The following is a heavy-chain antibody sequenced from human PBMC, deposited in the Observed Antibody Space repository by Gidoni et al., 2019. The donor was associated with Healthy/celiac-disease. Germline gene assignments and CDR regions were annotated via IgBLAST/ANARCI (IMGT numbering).Heavy chain of an antibody. CDR1: GCTFSSYA. Sequence: QVQLVQSVDEVKKPGSSVKVSCKASGCTFSSYAISWVRQAPGHGLEWMGGIIPIFGTANYAQKFQGRVTITADESTSTAYMELSSLRSEDTAVYYCARGKKTDDHYYYYVDVWGKGTTVTVSS. J-gene: IGHJ6*03. V-gene: IGHV1-69*01. CDR3: ARGKKTDDHYYYYVDV. CDR2: IIPIFGTA.